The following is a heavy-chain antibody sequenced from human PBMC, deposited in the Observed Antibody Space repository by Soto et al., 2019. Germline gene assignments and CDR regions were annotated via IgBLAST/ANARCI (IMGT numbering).Heavy chain of an antibody. V-gene: IGHV3-23*01. J-gene: IGHJ6*02. CDR2: ISGNGAFR. CDR1: GFNFNDYA. Sequence: EGSLRLSCAASGFNFNDYAMSWVRQAPGNGLEWVAVISGNGAFRYYADFVKGRFTVSRDNSKNTVYLQMSNLGSEDTAVYYCARGDPRIAAAGMVGYDYYGMDVWGQGTTVTVSS. D-gene: IGHD6-13*01. CDR3: ARGDPRIAAAGMVGYDYYGMDV.